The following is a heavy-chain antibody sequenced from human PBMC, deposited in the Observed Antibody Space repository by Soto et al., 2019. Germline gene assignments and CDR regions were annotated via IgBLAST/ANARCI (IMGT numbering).Heavy chain of an antibody. CDR3: ARGFIPRYSSGSSPYDY. CDR2: MNPNSGNT. V-gene: IGHV1-8*01. D-gene: IGHD6-19*01. Sequence: VASVKVSCKASGYTFTSYDINWVRQATGQGLEWMGWMNPNSGNTGYAQKFQGRVTMTRNTSISTAYMELSSLRSEDTAVYYCARGFIPRYSSGSSPYDYWGQGTLVTVSS. CDR1: GYTFTSYD. J-gene: IGHJ4*02.